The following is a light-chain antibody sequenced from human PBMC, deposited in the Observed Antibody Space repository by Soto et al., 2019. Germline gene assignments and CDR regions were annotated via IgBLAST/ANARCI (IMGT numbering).Light chain of an antibody. Sequence: DIILTQSPASLSVSPGDRATLSCRASQSVNNNLAWYQQKPGQAPRLLIYGASTLDTGIPGRFSGSGSGTDFTLTVTSLQSEGFEVYVCQRYNSLPPDTFGQGTKLEIK. CDR2: GAS. CDR3: QRYNSLPPDT. J-gene: IGKJ2*01. V-gene: IGKV3-15*01. CDR1: QSVNNN.